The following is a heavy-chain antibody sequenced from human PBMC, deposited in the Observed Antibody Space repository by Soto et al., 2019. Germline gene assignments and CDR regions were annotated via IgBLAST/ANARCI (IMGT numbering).Heavy chain of an antibody. D-gene: IGHD6-13*01. CDR2: INPSGGST. CDR1: GYTFTGYY. CDR3: ARVETYIAAAGTGHPGLPY. V-gene: IGHV1-46*01. J-gene: IGHJ4*02. Sequence: ASVKVSCKASGYTFTGYYMHWVRQAPRQGLEWMGIINPSGGSTSYAQKFQGRVTMTRDTSTSTVYMELSSLRSEDTAVYYCARVETYIAAAGTGHPGLPYWGEGTLVTVSS.